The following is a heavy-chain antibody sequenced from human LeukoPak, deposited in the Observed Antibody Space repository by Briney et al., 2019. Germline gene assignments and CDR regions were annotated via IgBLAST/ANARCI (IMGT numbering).Heavy chain of an antibody. J-gene: IGHJ4*02. V-gene: IGHV3-30*02. CDR1: GFTFSSYG. CDR3: AKDIPRYCSSTSCPLIFDY. CDR2: IRYDGSNK. D-gene: IGHD2-2*01. Sequence: GGSLRLSCAASGFTFSSYGMHWVRQAPGKGLEWVAFIRYDGSNKYYADSVKGRFTISRDNSKNTLYLQMNSLRAEDTAVYYCAKDIPRYCSSTSCPLIFDYWGQGTLVTVSS.